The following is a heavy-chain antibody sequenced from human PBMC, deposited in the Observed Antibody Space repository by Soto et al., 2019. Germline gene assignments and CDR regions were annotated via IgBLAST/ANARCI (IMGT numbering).Heavy chain of an antibody. D-gene: IGHD1-7*01. J-gene: IGHJ4*02. Sequence: QITLKESGPTLVKPTQTLTLTCTFSGFSLNTSGVGVGWVRQPPGKALEWLALIYGNDDQRYNLFLKNSLPITKDTSKDQVVLTMTHMDPVDTATYYFAHANNWDYRTPYYFDYWGQGTLVTVS. CDR2: IYGNDDQ. CDR1: GFSLNTSGVG. CDR3: AHANNWDYRTPYYFDY. V-gene: IGHV2-5*01.